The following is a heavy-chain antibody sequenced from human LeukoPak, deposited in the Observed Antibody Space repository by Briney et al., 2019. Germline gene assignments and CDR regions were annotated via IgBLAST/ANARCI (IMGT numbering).Heavy chain of an antibody. J-gene: IGHJ4*02. Sequence: SETLSLTCAVSGGSISTGNWWSWVRQSPDKGLEWIGEIYHSGSSNYNPSLKSRVTISVDTSKNQFSLKLSSVTAADTAVYYCARGGYSGYDGNWGQGTLVTVSS. CDR3: ARGGYSGYDGN. CDR1: GGSISTGNW. V-gene: IGHV4-4*02. CDR2: IYHSGSS. D-gene: IGHD5-12*01.